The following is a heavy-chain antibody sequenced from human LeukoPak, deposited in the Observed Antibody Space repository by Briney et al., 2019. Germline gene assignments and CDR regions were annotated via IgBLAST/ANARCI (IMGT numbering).Heavy chain of an antibody. CDR1: GGSFSGYY. V-gene: IGHV4-34*01. Sequence: SETLSLTCAVYGGSFSGYYWSWIRQPPGKGLEWTGEINHSGSTNYNPSLKSRVTISVDTSKNQFSLKLSSVTAADTAVYYCARGSAPIIAVAGTGWFDPWGQGTLVTVSS. J-gene: IGHJ5*02. D-gene: IGHD6-19*01. CDR2: INHSGST. CDR3: ARGSAPIIAVAGTGWFDP.